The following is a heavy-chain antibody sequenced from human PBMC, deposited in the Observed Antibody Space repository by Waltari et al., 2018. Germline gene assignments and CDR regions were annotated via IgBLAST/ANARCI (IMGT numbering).Heavy chain of an antibody. D-gene: IGHD3-22*01. V-gene: IGHV4-38-2*02. Sequence: QVQLQESGPGLVKPSETLSLTCPVSGYSLSSGYYWGWIRQPPGKGLGWIGSIYPSGSTYYNPSLKSRVTISVDTSKNQFSLKLSSVTAADTAVYYCARGLYYYDSSGYYMGGDAAFDIWGQGTMVTVSS. J-gene: IGHJ3*02. CDR2: IYPSGST. CDR1: GYSLSSGYY. CDR3: ARGLYYYDSSGYYMGGDAAFDI.